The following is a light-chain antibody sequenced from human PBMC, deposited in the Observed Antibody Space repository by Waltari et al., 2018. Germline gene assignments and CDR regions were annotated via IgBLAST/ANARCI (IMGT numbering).Light chain of an antibody. V-gene: IGKV3-20*01. J-gene: IGKJ2*01. CDR3: QQYANSPYT. CDR2: RAS. Sequence: VLTQSPCALSLSPGDGATLFCRASQSVTSNYLAWYQQKPGQAPRLLIYRASHMATGIPDRFSGSGSGTDFTLTISRLEPEDFAIYFCQQYANSPYTFGQGTKLEI. CDR1: QSVTSNY.